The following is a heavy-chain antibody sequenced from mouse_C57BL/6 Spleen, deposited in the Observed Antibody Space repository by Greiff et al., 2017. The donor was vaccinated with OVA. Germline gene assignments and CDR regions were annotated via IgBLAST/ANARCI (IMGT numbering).Heavy chain of an antibody. V-gene: IGHV1-75*01. Sequence: QVQLKESGPELVKPGASVKISCKASGYTFTDYYINWVKQRPGQGLEWIGWIFPGSGSTSYNEKFKGKATLTVDKSSSTAYMLLSSLTSEESAVYFCARVPYYYGSSPAYYFDYWGQGTTLTVSS. CDR1: GYTFTDYY. J-gene: IGHJ2*01. D-gene: IGHD1-1*01. CDR2: IFPGSGST. CDR3: ARVPYYYGSSPAYYFDY.